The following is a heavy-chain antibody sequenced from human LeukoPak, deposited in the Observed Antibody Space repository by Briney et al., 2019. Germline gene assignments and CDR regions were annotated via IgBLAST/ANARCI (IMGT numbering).Heavy chain of an antibody. CDR1: SGSISHDY. Sequence: KPSETLSLTCTVSSGSISHDYWSWVRQPPGKRLEWIGYFYHSGSTDYNPSLRGRVTISRDKSKNQFSLNLNSVTAADTAVYFCASGDSYFFDYWGQGILVTVSS. D-gene: IGHD2-21*02. CDR2: FYHSGST. J-gene: IGHJ4*02. V-gene: IGHV4-59*01. CDR3: ASGDSYFFDY.